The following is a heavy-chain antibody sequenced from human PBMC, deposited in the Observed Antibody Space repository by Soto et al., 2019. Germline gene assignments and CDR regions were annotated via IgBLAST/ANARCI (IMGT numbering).Heavy chain of an antibody. CDR3: ARESGGYYSIDY. CDR1: GFTVSSNY. D-gene: IGHD3-22*01. CDR2: IYSGGST. Sequence: GGSLRLSCAASGFTVSSNYMSWVRQAPGKGLEWVSVIYSGGSTYYADSVKGRFTISRDNSKNTLYLQMNSLRAEDTAVYYCARESGGYYSIDYWGQGTLVTVSS. J-gene: IGHJ4*02. V-gene: IGHV3-53*01.